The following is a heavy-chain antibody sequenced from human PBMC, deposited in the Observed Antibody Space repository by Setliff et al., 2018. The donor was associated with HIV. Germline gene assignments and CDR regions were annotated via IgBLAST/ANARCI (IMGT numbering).Heavy chain of an antibody. CDR3: ARILVGVDDAFDI. D-gene: IGHD1-26*01. Sequence: ASVKVSCKASGYTFTNNGISWVRQAPGQGLEWMGWISAYNGNTNYAQKLQDRVTMTTDTSTSTAYMELRSLRSDDTAVYYCARILVGVDDAFDIWGQGTMVTVSS. CDR1: GYTFTNNG. J-gene: IGHJ3*02. V-gene: IGHV1-18*01. CDR2: ISAYNGNT.